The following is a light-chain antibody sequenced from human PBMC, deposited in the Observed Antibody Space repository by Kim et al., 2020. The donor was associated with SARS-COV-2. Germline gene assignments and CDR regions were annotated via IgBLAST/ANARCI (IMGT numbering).Light chain of an antibody. J-gene: IGKJ4*01. CDR2: DAS. CDR3: QQRSKWPRT. Sequence: EIVLTQSPATLSLSPGERGTLSCRASQSVSSYLAWYQQKPGQAPRLLIFDASNRATGIPTRFSGSGSGTDFTLTISSLEPEDFAIYYCQQRSKWPRTFGGGTKVDIK. CDR1: QSVSSY. V-gene: IGKV3-11*01.